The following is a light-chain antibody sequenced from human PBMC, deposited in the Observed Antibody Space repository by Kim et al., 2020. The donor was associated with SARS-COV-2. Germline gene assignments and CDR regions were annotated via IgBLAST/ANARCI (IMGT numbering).Light chain of an antibody. CDR2: LAS. J-gene: IGKJ2*01. CDR1: ENIGTW. V-gene: IGKV1-5*03. CDR3: QHYSRFPYT. Sequence: SASVGDRVTITGRASENIGTWVAWYQQKPGRAPSLLIYLASTLESGVPSRFSGTGSGTEFSLSITSLQPDDFATYYCQHYSRFPYTFGQGTKLEI.